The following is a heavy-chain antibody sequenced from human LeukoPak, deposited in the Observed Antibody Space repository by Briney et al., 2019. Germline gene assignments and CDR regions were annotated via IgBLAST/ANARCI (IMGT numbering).Heavy chain of an antibody. Sequence: GGSLRLSCVGTGFNFGSYVMSWVRQAPGKGLEWVSVISGSGHSTYYAESVKGRFTISRDNSKNTLYLQMNSLRAEDTAVYYCARAGGWGYSSSSGYYFDYWGQGTLVTVSS. J-gene: IGHJ4*02. CDR2: ISGSGHST. CDR3: ARAGGWGYSSSSGYYFDY. CDR1: GFNFGSYV. D-gene: IGHD6-6*01. V-gene: IGHV3-23*01.